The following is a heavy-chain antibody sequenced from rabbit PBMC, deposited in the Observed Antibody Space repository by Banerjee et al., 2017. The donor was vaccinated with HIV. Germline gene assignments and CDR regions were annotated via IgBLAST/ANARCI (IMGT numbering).Heavy chain of an antibody. CDR2: IYAGSSGST. CDR1: GFDLSSDYY. V-gene: IGHV1S40*01. J-gene: IGHJ3*01. CDR3: VRGGYGGYNLVFNF. D-gene: IGHD7-1*01. Sequence: QSLEESGGDLVKPGASLTLTCTASGFDLSSDYYMCWVRQAPGKGLEWIACIYAGSSGSTYYASWAKGRFTISKTSSTTVTLQMTSLTAADTATYFCVRGGYGGYNLVFNFWGQGTLVTVS.